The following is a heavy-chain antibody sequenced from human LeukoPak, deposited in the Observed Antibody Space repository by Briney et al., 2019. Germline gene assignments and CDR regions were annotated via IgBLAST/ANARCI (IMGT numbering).Heavy chain of an antibody. CDR2: INTNTGNP. V-gene: IGHV7-4-1*02. CDR1: GYTFTTYT. J-gene: IGHJ4*02. CDR3: ATDLKKGDSGCFDY. Sequence: ASVKVSCKASGYTFTTYTMHWVRQAPGQGLEWMGWINTNTGNPTYAQGFTGRFVFSLDTSVSTAYLQISSLKAEDTAVYYCATDLKKGDSGCFDYWGQGTLVTVSS. D-gene: IGHD6-19*01.